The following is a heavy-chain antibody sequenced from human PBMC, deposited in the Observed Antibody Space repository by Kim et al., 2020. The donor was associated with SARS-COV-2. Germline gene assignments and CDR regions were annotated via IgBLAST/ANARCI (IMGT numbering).Heavy chain of an antibody. J-gene: IGHJ5*02. V-gene: IGHV3-30*01. CDR3: ARDFLAYYDFWSGNWFDP. Sequence: KGRFTISRDNSKNTLYLPMNSLRAEDTAVYYCARDFLAYYDFWSGNWFDPWGQGTLVTVSS. D-gene: IGHD3-3*01.